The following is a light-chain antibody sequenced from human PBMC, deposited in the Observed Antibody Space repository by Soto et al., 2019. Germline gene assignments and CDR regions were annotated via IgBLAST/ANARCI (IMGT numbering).Light chain of an antibody. J-gene: IGKJ1*01. Sequence: DIPMTQSPSTLSASVGDRVTITCRASQGIRGWLAWYQQKPGKAPNLLIYDASRLKSGVPSRFSGRGSGTEFTLTISSLQPDDIATYYCHQYNSFSPWTFGQGTKVEVK. V-gene: IGKV1-5*01. CDR1: QGIRGW. CDR2: DAS. CDR3: HQYNSFSPWT.